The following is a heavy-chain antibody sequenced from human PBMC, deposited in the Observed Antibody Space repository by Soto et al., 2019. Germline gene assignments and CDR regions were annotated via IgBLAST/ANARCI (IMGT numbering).Heavy chain of an antibody. CDR1: GATFNFCA. J-gene: IGHJ4*01. CDR2: VVPHSGTA. D-gene: IGHD6-19*01. CDR3: ARHPGQWLYYFDY. V-gene: IGHV1-69*13. Sequence: GASVKVSCKSSGATFNFCAISWVRQAPGEGLEWMGGVVPHSGTATYARKFQGRLTVTADESSSTAYMDLSGLTSEDTAIYYCARHPGQWLYYFDYWGQGTLVTVSS.